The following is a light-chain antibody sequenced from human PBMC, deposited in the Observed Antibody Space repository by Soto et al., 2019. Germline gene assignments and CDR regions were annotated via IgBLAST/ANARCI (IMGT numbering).Light chain of an antibody. J-gene: IGKJ1*01. Sequence: DIPMTQSPSTLSASVGDRVTITCRASQSISTWLAWYQQKPGKAPNLLIYDASTLQSGVPSRFSGSGSGTEFTLTISSLQPDDFATYYCQQYNMYPWTFGQGTKVEIK. CDR3: QQYNMYPWT. V-gene: IGKV1-5*01. CDR1: QSISTW. CDR2: DAS.